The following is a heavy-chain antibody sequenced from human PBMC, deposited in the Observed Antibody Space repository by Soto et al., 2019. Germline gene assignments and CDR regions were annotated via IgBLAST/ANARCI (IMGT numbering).Heavy chain of an antibody. D-gene: IGHD3-10*01. Sequence: QVQLQESGPGLVKPSQTLSLTCTVSGGSISSGGYYWSWIRQHPGKGLEWIGYIYYSGSTYYNPSLKSRVTISVDTSKNQFSLKLSSVTAADTAVYYCARERGATSLRFGESPGGAFDIWGQGTMVTVSS. CDR2: IYYSGST. V-gene: IGHV4-31*03. CDR3: ARERGATSLRFGESPGGAFDI. CDR1: GGSISSGGYY. J-gene: IGHJ3*02.